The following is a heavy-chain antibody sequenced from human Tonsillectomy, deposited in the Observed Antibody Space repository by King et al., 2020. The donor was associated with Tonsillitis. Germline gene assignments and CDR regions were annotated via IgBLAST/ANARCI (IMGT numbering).Heavy chain of an antibody. V-gene: IGHV3-30*01. Sequence: VQLVESGGGVVQPGKSLRLSCAASGFNFSSYGMHWVRQAPGKGLEWVAVILHDGTRKYYAASVRGRFTISRDTSKNTLFLQMNSLRAEDTAMYYCASLGRSGHDGYFDYWGQATLVTVSS. CDR3: ASLGRSGHDGYFDY. CDR1: GFNFSSYG. CDR2: ILHDGTRK. D-gene: IGHD3-22*01. J-gene: IGHJ4*01.